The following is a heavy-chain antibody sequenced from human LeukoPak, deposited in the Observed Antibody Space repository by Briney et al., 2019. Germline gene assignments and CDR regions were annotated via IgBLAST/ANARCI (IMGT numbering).Heavy chain of an antibody. V-gene: IGHV1-69*05. D-gene: IGHD3-3*01. CDR1: GGTFSSYA. CDR3: ARDLLYSVFWSGYYPGFNWFDP. CDR2: IIPIFGTA. Sequence: SVKVSCKASGGTFSSYAISWVRQAPGQGLEWMGGIIPIFGTANYAQKFQGRVTITTDESTSTAYMELSSLRSEDTAVYYCARDLLYSVFWSGYYPGFNWFDPWGQGTLVTVSS. J-gene: IGHJ5*02.